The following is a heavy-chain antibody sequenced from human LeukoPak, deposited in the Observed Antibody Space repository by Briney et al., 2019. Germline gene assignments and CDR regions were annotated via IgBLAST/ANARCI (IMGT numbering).Heavy chain of an antibody. V-gene: IGHV3-64*01. Sequence: GGSLTRSGAASGFTFSSYAMHRVPQAPGKGLEYVSAIRSNGSSTYYANSVKGRFTTSRDNSKNPLYLQMGSLRAEDMAVYYCARGRSWGSYRYAPYYFDYWGQGTLVTVSS. CDR3: ARGRSWGSYRYAPYYFDY. CDR1: GFTFSSYA. D-gene: IGHD3-16*02. CDR2: IRSNGSST. J-gene: IGHJ4*02.